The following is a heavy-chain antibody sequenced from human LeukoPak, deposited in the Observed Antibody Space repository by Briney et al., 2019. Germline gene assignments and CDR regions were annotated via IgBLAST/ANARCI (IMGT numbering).Heavy chain of an antibody. V-gene: IGHV1-69*06. J-gene: IGHJ6*04. CDR1: GGTFSSYA. CDR2: IIPIFGTA. CDR3: ARGHMVRGVISPYGMDV. D-gene: IGHD3-10*01. Sequence: GSSVKVSCKASGGTFSSYAISWVRQAPGQGLEWMGGIIPIFGTANYAQKFQGRVTITADKSTGTAYMELSSLRSEDTAVYYCARGHMVRGVISPYGMDVWGKGTTVTVSS.